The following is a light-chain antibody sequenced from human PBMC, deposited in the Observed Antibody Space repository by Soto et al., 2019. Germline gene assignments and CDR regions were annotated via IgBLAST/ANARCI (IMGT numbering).Light chain of an antibody. J-gene: IGKJ4*02. CDR1: QSISNW. CDR3: QQYSSYST. V-gene: IGKV1-5*03. CDR2: KAS. Sequence: DIQMTQSPSTLSASVGDRVTITCRASQSISNWLAWYQQKPGEAPKLLIYKASSLESGVPSRFSGSGSGTEFTLTISSLQPDDFATYYCQQYSSYSTFGGGTKVDIK.